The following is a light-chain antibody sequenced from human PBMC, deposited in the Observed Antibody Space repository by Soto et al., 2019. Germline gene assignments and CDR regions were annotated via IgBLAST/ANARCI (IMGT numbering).Light chain of an antibody. J-gene: IGLJ1*01. CDR3: QSYDSSLSDTYV. Sequence: QPVLTQPPSVSGAPGQRVTISCTGSSSNIGAGYDVHWYQRLPGTAPKLLIYGNSNRPSGVPDRFSGSKSGTSASLAITGLQAEDEGDYYCQSYDSSLSDTYVFGTGTKLTVL. CDR1: SSNIGAGYD. V-gene: IGLV1-40*01. CDR2: GNS.